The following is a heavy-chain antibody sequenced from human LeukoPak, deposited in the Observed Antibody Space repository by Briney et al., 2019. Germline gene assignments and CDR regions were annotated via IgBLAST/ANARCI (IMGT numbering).Heavy chain of an antibody. D-gene: IGHD1/OR15-1a*01. CDR1: GFTFSNYG. CDR2: ISYDGSNK. CDR3: AKEKFGTKSGYYNY. Sequence: GGSLRLSCAASGFTFSNYGMHWVRQAPGKGLEWVAVISYDGSNKYYADSVKGRFTISRDNSKNTLYLQMNSLRAEDTAVYYRAKEKFGTKSGYYNYWGQGTLVTVSS. J-gene: IGHJ4*02. V-gene: IGHV3-30*18.